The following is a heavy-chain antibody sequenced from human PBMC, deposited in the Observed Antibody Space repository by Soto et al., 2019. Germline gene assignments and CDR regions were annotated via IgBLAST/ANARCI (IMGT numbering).Heavy chain of an antibody. D-gene: IGHD3-3*01. CDR3: AKLGSGYYTGLYFDY. V-gene: IGHV3-7*03. CDR1: GFSFGDYW. Sequence: EVQLVESGGASVQRGGSLRLSCVASGFSFGDYWMSWVRQAPGKGLEWVAHMKKDGSEKYYVDSVKGLFTASRDNSRNALFLQMNSLRAEDTAVYYCAKLGSGYYTGLYFDYWGQGTLVTVAS. J-gene: IGHJ4*02. CDR2: MKKDGSEK.